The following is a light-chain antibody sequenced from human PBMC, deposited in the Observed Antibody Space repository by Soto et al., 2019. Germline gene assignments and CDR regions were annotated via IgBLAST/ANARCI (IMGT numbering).Light chain of an antibody. J-gene: IGKJ4*01. CDR2: KAS. V-gene: IGKV1-5*03. Sequence: DIQMTQSPSTLSGSVGDRVTITCRASQTISTWLAWYQQKPGKAPNLLIYKASSLESGVPSRFSGSGSGTEFTLTISSLQPDDFATYYCRQYNTFPLTFGGGTKV. CDR3: RQYNTFPLT. CDR1: QTISTW.